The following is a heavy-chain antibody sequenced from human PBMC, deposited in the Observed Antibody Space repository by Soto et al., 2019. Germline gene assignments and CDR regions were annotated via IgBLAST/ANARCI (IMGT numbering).Heavy chain of an antibody. D-gene: IGHD6-13*01. CDR3: ARDHGIAAGGFDY. CDR2: IYYSGST. V-gene: IGHV4-59*01. J-gene: IGHJ4*02. CDR1: YGSPRSYC. Sequence: SATLSLTYCRSYGSPRSYCWSWMRQPPGKGLEWIGYIYYSGSTNYNPSLKSRVTISVDTSKNQFSLKLSSVTAADKAVYYCARDHGIAAGGFDYWGQGTLVTVS.